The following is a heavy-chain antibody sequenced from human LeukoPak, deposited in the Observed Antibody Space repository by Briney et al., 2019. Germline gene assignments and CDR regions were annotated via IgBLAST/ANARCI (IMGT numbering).Heavy chain of an antibody. CDR2: IYITGST. CDR1: GGSITSYY. CDR3: ARNLRDGSGMHYYYYMDV. J-gene: IGHJ6*03. D-gene: IGHD3-10*01. Sequence: SETLSLTCTVSGGSITSYYWSWIRQSAGKGLEWIGRIYITGSTTYNPSLKSRVTMSLDTSKNQFSLKLSSVTAADTAVYYCARNLRDGSGMHYYYYMDVWGKGTTVTISS. V-gene: IGHV4-4*07.